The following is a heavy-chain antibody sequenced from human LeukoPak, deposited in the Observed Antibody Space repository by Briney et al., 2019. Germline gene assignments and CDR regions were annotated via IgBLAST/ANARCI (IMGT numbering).Heavy chain of an antibody. D-gene: IGHD6-13*01. CDR2: IKQDGSEK. CDR3: ARDEGIAAAGTPFDY. CDR1: GFTFSSYW. V-gene: IGHV3-7*01. J-gene: IGHJ4*02. Sequence: PGGSLRLSCAASGFTFSSYWLSGVRQPPGKGREGVANIKQDGSEKYYVDSVKGRFPISSDNAKTSLYLQMNSLRGEDTAVYYCARDEGIAAAGTPFDYWGQGTLVTVSS.